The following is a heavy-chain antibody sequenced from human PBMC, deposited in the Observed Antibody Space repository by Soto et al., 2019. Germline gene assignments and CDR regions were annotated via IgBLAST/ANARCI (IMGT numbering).Heavy chain of an antibody. CDR2: ISSSGSTI. CDR1: GFTFSDYY. Sequence: GGSLRLSCAASGFTFSDYYMSWIRQAPGKGLEWVSYISSSGSTIYYADSVKGRFTTSRDNAKNSLYLQMNSLRAEDTAVYYCARTHDYGGNNPSGYWGQGTLVTVSS. J-gene: IGHJ4*02. CDR3: ARTHDYGGNNPSGY. V-gene: IGHV3-11*01. D-gene: IGHD4-17*01.